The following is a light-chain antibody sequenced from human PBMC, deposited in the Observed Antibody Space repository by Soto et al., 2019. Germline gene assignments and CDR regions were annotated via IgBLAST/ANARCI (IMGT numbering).Light chain of an antibody. CDR2: EVS. V-gene: IGLV2-8*01. J-gene: IGLJ3*02. CDR3: SSYAGSNNLV. CDR1: SSDVGGYNY. Sequence: QSALTQPASVSGSRGQSITISCTGTSSDVGGYNYVSWYQQHPGKVPKLMIYEVSKRPSGVPDRFSGSKSGNTASLTVSGLQAEDEADYYCSSYAGSNNLVFGGGTKLTVL.